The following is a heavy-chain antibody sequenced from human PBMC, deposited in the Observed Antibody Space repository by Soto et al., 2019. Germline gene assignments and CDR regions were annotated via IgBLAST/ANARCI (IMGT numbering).Heavy chain of an antibody. CDR3: ARVEYSFGTPFLAC. D-gene: IGHD3-16*01. Sequence: QVQLVESGGGVVQPGRSLRLSCSASGFNFGHYAMHWVRQAPGKGLEWVADLSFDRSNEYYADSLRGRFTISRDNSKNTLYLQMNSLRAEDTAGYYCARVEYSFGTPFLACWGQGTLVTVSS. J-gene: IGHJ4*02. CDR2: LSFDRSNE. CDR1: GFNFGHYA. V-gene: IGHV3-30-3*01.